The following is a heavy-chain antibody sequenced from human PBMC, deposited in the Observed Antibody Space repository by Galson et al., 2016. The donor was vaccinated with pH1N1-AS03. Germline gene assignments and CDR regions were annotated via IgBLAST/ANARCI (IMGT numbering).Heavy chain of an antibody. CDR2: IDPSDSYI. V-gene: IGHV5-10-1*01. D-gene: IGHD2-15*01. CDR3: AAAKKGTPPIFFYYTVDV. Sequence: QSGAEVKKPGESLTVSCETSQYKFSDYWVHWLRQVPGKGLEWLGRIDPSDSYIDYSPSFRGPVSISVDRSISTAYLQWRSLRASDTAVYYCAAAKKGTPPIFFYYTVDVWGQGTTVIVSS. CDR1: QYKFSDYW. J-gene: IGHJ6*02.